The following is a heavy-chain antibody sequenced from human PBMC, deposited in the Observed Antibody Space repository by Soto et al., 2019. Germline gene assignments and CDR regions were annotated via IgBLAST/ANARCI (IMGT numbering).Heavy chain of an antibody. V-gene: IGHV4-39*01. CDR2: IYYSGST. Sequence: QLQLQESGPGLVKPSETLSLTCPVSGGSISSSTYYWGWIRQPPGKGLEWIGSIYYSGSTYYNPSLKSRVTISVDTSKNQFSLKLRSVTAADTAVYYCARSYGSGSYVWFDPWGQGTLVTVSS. D-gene: IGHD3-10*01. J-gene: IGHJ5*02. CDR1: GGSISSSTYY. CDR3: ARSYGSGSYVWFDP.